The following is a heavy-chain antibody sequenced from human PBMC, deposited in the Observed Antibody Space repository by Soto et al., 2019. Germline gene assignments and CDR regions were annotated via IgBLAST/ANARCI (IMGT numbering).Heavy chain of an antibody. CDR3: ARVFYDYVWGSYRYSFDY. Sequence: QVQLVQSGAEVKKPGSSVKVSCKASGGTFSSYAISWVRRAPGQGLEWMGGIIPIFGTANYAQKFQGRVTITADESTSTAYMELSSLRSEDTAVYYCARVFYDYVWGSYRYSFDYWGQGTLVTVSS. CDR2: IIPIFGTA. D-gene: IGHD3-16*02. CDR1: GGTFSSYA. J-gene: IGHJ4*02. V-gene: IGHV1-69*01.